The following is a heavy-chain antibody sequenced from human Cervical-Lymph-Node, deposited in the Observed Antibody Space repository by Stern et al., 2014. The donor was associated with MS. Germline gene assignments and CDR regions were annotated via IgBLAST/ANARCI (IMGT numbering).Heavy chain of an antibody. D-gene: IGHD4-17*01. V-gene: IGHV3-23*04. CDR2: ISGGGRRT. CDR1: GFTFSDYA. Sequence: EVQLVESGGGLEQPGGSLRLSCAASGFTFSDYAMNWVRQAPGKGLEWVSTISGGGRRTCYADSVKGQFTISRDNSKNTLYLQMISLRAEDTAVYYCAKEESDYTSPYYFDTWGQGTLVTVSS. J-gene: IGHJ4*02. CDR3: AKEESDYTSPYYFDT.